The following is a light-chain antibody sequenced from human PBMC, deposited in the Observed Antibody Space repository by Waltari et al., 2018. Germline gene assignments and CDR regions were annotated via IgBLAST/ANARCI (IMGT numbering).Light chain of an antibody. CDR3: SSQSSNDVVL. CDR2: DVS. Sequence: QSALTQPASVSGSPGQSVTIFCAGTSTDVGGYNSVSWYQEHPGQAPTVIIYDVSDRPSGVSERFSGSKSGNTASLTISGLQAEDEADYYCSSQSSNDVVLFGGGTKLTVL. CDR1: STDVGGYNS. V-gene: IGLV2-14*01. J-gene: IGLJ2*01.